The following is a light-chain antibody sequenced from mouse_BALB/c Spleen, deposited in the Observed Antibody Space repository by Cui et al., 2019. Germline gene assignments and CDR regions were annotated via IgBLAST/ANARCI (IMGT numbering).Light chain of an antibody. CDR3: QQYSGYPLT. V-gene: IGKV4-57-1*01. Sequence: ENVLTQSPAIMSASPGEKATMTCRASSSVSSSYLHWYQQKSGASPKLWIYSTSNLASGVPARFSGSGSGTSYSLTISSVEAEDAATYYCQQYSGYPLTFGSGTKLEIK. J-gene: IGKJ4*01. CDR2: STS. CDR1: SSVSSSY.